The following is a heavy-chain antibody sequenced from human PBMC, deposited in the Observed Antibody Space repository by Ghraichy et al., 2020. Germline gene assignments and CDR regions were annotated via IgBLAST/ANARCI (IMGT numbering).Heavy chain of an antibody. J-gene: IGHJ4*02. Sequence: GGSLRLSCSASGFTFSDYAMHWVRQAPGKGLEYVSSIVSEGTTTHYSDSLKGRFSISRDNSKNTLYLQMSSLKPEDTALYFCVMGYYFDYWGQGTLVTVSS. CDR2: IVSEGTTT. V-gene: IGHV3-64D*09. CDR1: GFTFSDYA. D-gene: IGHD2-8*01. CDR3: VMGYYFDY.